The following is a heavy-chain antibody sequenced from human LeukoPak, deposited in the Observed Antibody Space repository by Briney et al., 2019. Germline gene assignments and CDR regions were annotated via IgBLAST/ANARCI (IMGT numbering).Heavy chain of an antibody. Sequence: ASVTVSCKASVYTFTVYYMHWVRQAPGQGGEWMGWINPNSGGTNYAQKFQGRVTMTRDTSISTAYMELSRLRSDDTAVYYCARDWEDGDYWDAFDIWGQGTMVTVSS. V-gene: IGHV1-2*02. CDR1: VYTFTVYY. CDR2: INPNSGGT. D-gene: IGHD4-17*01. J-gene: IGHJ3*02. CDR3: ARDWEDGDYWDAFDI.